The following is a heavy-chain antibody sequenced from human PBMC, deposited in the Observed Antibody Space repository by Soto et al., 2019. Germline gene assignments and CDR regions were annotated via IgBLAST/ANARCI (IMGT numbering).Heavy chain of an antibody. V-gene: IGHV5-10-1*01. CDR2: IAPSDSYT. D-gene: IGHD3-3*01. CDR1: GYNFGTYW. CDR3: ARHREVRFLEWTDYYYYGMDV. Sequence: GESLKISCKVSGYNFGTYWISWVRQMPGKGLEWMGRIAPSDSYTYYSPSFQGHVTISADKSISTAYLQWSSLKASDTAMYYCARHREVRFLEWTDYYYYGMDVWGQGTTVTVSS. J-gene: IGHJ6*02.